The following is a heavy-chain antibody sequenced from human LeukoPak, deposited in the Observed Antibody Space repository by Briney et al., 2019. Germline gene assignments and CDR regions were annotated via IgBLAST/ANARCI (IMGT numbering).Heavy chain of an antibody. D-gene: IGHD6-13*01. J-gene: IGHJ4*02. CDR2: IYSGGST. CDR1: GFTVSSNY. CDR3: ATGIAAAGPFDY. V-gene: IGHV3-53*01. Sequence: GGSLRLSCAASGFTVSSNYMSWVRQAPGKGLEWVSVIYSGGSTYYADSVKGRFTISRDSSKNTLYLQMNSLRAEDTAVYYCATGIAAAGPFDYWGQGTLVTVSS.